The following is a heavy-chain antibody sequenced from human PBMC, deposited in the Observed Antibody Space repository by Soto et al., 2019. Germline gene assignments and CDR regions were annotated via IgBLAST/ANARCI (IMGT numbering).Heavy chain of an antibody. Sequence: HVQLVQSGAEVQKTGSSVTVSCKASGGTFSSYTISWVRQAPGQGLEWMAGISPIFGTPIYAQKFQDRVTITADNSTMTAYMEMNRLTSEATAVYYCARVVVGSRLSLDYWGQGTLITISS. CDR3: ARVVVGSRLSLDY. D-gene: IGHD1-26*01. V-gene: IGHV1-69*06. CDR1: GGTFSSYT. J-gene: IGHJ4*02. CDR2: ISPIFGTP.